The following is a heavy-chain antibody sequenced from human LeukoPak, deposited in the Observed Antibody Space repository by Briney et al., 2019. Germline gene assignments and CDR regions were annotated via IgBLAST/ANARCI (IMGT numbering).Heavy chain of an antibody. CDR1: GFTFSSYE. Sequence: GGSLTLPCAACGFTFSSYEMNWVRQAPGKGLEWVSYISSSGSTIYYADSVKGRFTISRDNAKNSLYLQMNSLRAEDTAVYYCVRDPHYGDYYYYYYGMDVWGQGTTVTVSS. J-gene: IGHJ6*02. D-gene: IGHD4-17*01. CDR2: ISSSGSTI. CDR3: VRDPHYGDYYYYYYGMDV. V-gene: IGHV3-48*03.